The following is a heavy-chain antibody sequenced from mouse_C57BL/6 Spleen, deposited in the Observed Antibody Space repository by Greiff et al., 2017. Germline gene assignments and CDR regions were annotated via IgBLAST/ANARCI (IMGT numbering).Heavy chain of an antibody. CDR3: ARRDGNYFYWYFDV. D-gene: IGHD2-1*01. CDR1: GYTFTSYW. CDR2: IDPYSGGT. Sequence: QVQLQQPGAELVKPGASVKLSCKASGYTFTSYWMPWVKQRPGRGLEWIGRIDPYSGGTKYNEKFKSKATLTVDKPSSTAYMQLSSLTSEDSAVYYCARRDGNYFYWYFDVWGTGTTVTVSS. J-gene: IGHJ1*03. V-gene: IGHV1-72*01.